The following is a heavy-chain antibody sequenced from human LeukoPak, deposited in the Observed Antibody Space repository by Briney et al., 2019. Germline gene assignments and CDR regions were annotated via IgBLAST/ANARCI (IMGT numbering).Heavy chain of an antibody. CDR1: GYTFINYG. CDR3: AREYGSGSYTGIDY. CDR2: ISAYNSAYNGNT. V-gene: IGHV1-18*01. J-gene: IGHJ4*02. D-gene: IGHD3-10*01. Sequence: ASVTDSCKASGYTFINYGITWVRQAPGQGLEWVGWISAYNSAYNGNTHYAQKLQGRVTMTTDTSTNTGYMELRSLRSDDTAVHYCAREYGSGSYTGIDYWGQGTLVTVSS.